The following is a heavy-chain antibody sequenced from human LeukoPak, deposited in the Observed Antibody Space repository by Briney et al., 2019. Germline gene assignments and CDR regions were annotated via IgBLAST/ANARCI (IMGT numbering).Heavy chain of an antibody. J-gene: IGHJ4*02. Sequence: PGGSLRLSCAASGFTFDDYAMHWVRQAPGKGLEWVSLISGDGGPTYYADSVKGRFTISRDNAKNSLYLQMSSLRAEDTAVYYCAREGREGYNYPALDFWGQGTLVTVSS. CDR1: GFTFDDYA. D-gene: IGHD5-24*01. V-gene: IGHV3-43*02. CDR3: AREGREGYNYPALDF. CDR2: ISGDGGPT.